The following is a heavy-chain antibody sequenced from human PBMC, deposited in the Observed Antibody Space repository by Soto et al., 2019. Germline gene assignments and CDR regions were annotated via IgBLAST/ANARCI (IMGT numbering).Heavy chain of an antibody. CDR3: TTGEERXSNWYGKFVT. J-gene: IGHJ5*02. CDR2: ITGSGSNT. Sequence: EVQLMESGGGLEQPGGSLRLSCAASGFTFNNFAMSWVRQXPGQGLEWVSAITGSGSNTNYADSVKGRFTISRDNSRNTVSLQMNSLRVEDTALYYCTTGEERXSNWYGKFVTWGQGTLVTVSS. D-gene: IGHD1-20*01. CDR1: GFTFNNFA. V-gene: IGHV3-23*01.